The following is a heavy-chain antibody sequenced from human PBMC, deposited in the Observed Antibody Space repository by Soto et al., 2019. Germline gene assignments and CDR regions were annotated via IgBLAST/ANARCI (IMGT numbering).Heavy chain of an antibody. CDR3: ARVYGSGSLVYYFDY. J-gene: IGHJ4*02. Sequence: QVQLVESGGGLVKPGGSLRLSCAASGFTFSDYYMSWIRQAPGKGLKWVSYISSSSSYTNYADSVKGRFTISRDNAKNSLYLQMNSLRAEDTAVYYCARVYGSGSLVYYFDYWGQGTLVTVSS. CDR2: ISSSSSYT. CDR1: GFTFSDYY. V-gene: IGHV3-11*06. D-gene: IGHD3-10*01.